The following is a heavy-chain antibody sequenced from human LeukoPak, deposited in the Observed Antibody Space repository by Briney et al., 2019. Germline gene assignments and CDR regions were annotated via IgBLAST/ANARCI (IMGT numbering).Heavy chain of an antibody. J-gene: IGHJ4*02. D-gene: IGHD5-18*01. CDR2: IYYSGNT. CDR3: ARGQRGYPY. Sequence: PSETLSLTCTVSGGSISSYYWSWIRQPPGKGLEWIGYIYYSGNTNYNPSLKSRVTVSVDTSKNQFSLQLSSVTAADTAVYYCARGQRGYPYWGQGTLVTVSS. CDR1: GGSISSYY. V-gene: IGHV4-59*01.